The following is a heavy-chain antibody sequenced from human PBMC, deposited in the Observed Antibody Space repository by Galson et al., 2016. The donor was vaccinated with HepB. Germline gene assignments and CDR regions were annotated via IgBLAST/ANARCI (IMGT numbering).Heavy chain of an antibody. CDR2: IFYSGSTWST. V-gene: IGHV4-30-4*01. CDR3: SREGGQADFNS. CDR1: GGSISSGDYY. D-gene: IGHD3-16*01. Sequence: LTCTVSGGSISSGDYYWNWIRQPPGKGLEWVGYIFYSGSTWSTYYNPSLKSRVSISVDTSKSQFSLEVSSVTAADTAVYYCSREGGQADFNSWGQGTLVTVSS. J-gene: IGHJ4*02.